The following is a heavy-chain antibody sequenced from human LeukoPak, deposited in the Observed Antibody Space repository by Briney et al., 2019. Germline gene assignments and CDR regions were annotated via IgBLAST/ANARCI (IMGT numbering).Heavy chain of an antibody. J-gene: IGHJ3*02. Sequence: ASVKVSCKASGYTLTGHYMHWVRQAPGQGLEWMGWINPYSGGTTYAQKFQGRVTMTTDTSISTAYMELSRLRYDDTAVYYCAREGYGDYALAAFDIWGQGTLVTVSS. D-gene: IGHD4-17*01. CDR1: GYTLTGHY. CDR2: INPYSGGT. V-gene: IGHV1-2*02. CDR3: AREGYGDYALAAFDI.